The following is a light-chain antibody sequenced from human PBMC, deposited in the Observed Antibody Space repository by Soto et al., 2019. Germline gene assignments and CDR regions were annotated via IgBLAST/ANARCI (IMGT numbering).Light chain of an antibody. CDR1: QSVSSSY. V-gene: IGKV3-20*01. Sequence: EIVLTQSPGTLSLSPGERATLSCRASQSVSSSYLAWYQQKPGQAPRLLIYGASSRATGIPDRFSGSGSGTDFTLTISRLEPEDFAVYYGQQYGSSPLFGPGTKVDIK. J-gene: IGKJ3*01. CDR3: QQYGSSPL. CDR2: GAS.